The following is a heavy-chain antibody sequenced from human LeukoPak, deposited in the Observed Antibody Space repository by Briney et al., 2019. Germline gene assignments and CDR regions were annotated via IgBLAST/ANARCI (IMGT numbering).Heavy chain of an antibody. CDR2: ILDDGRI. CDR3: TKARAGNFDY. V-gene: IGHV3-53*01. Sequence: GGSLRLSCAASGLTVSTTSMTWVRQAPGKGLEWVSDILDDGRIYYADSVKGRFTISRDHSKNTLYLQMNSLRAEDTAVYYCTKARAGNFDYWGQGTLVTVSS. CDR1: GLTVSTTS. D-gene: IGHD6-25*01. J-gene: IGHJ4*02.